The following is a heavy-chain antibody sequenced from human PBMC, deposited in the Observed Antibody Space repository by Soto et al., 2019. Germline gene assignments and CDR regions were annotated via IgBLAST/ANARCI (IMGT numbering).Heavy chain of an antibody. CDR1: GGTFSSYT. CDR2: IIPILGIA. D-gene: IGHD2-2*01. Sequence: QVQLVQSGAEVKKPGSSVKVSCKASGGTFSSYTISWVRQAPGQGLEWMGRIIPILGIANYAQKFQGRVTIHADKSNSTGYMELSSLISEDTAVYYCARTYCSSTSCPYGMDVWGQGTTVTVSS. V-gene: IGHV1-69*02. J-gene: IGHJ6*02. CDR3: ARTYCSSTSCPYGMDV.